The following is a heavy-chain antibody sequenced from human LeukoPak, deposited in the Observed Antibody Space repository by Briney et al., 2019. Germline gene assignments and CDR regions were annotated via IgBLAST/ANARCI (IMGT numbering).Heavy chain of an antibody. V-gene: IGHV4-39*07. D-gene: IGHD6-13*01. CDR1: GGSISSSSYY. Sequence: SETLSLTCTVSGGSISSSSYYWGWIRQPPGKGLEWIGSIYYSGSTYYNPSLKSQFTISVDTSKNPFSLKLSSVTAADTAVYYCARVADSSSWYAFDYWGQGTLVTVSS. J-gene: IGHJ4*02. CDR3: ARVADSSSWYAFDY. CDR2: IYYSGST.